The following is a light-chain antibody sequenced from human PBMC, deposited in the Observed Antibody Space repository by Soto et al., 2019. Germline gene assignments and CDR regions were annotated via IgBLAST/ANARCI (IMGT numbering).Light chain of an antibody. Sequence: DIVLTQSPGTLSLSPGERATLSCRASQNVRNTYLAWYQQKAGQAPRLLIYAASSRATGIPDRFSGSGSGTDFTRPITGLEPEDFAVYYCPQYGSSPDLITGGPGTKVDIK. V-gene: IGKV3-20*01. CDR1: QNVRNTY. CDR2: AAS. CDR3: PQYGSSPDLIT. J-gene: IGKJ3*01.